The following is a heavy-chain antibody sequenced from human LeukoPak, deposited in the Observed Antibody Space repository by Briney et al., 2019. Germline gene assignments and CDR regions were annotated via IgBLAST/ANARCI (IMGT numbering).Heavy chain of an antibody. CDR2: IYYSGST. Sequence: PSETLSLTCTGSGGSISTYYWSWIRQPPGKGLEWIGYIYYSGSTNYSPSLKSRVTISVDTSKNQFSLKLSSVTAADTAMYYCAGHRTAYYFDYWGQGTLVTVSS. CDR1: GGSISTYY. V-gene: IGHV4-59*08. J-gene: IGHJ4*02. CDR3: AGHRTAYYFDY.